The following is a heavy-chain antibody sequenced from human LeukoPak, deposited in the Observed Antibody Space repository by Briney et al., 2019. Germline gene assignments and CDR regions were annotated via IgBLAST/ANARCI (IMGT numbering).Heavy chain of an antibody. Sequence: ASVKVSCKASGYTFTSYGISWVRQAPGQGLEWMGWISAYNGNTNYAQKLQGRVTMTTDTSTSTAYMELRSLRSDDTAVYYCARGSRFPVLKYQLLPPDYWSQGTLVTVSS. V-gene: IGHV1-18*01. CDR3: ARGSRFPVLKYQLLPPDY. CDR1: GYTFTSYG. D-gene: IGHD2-2*01. CDR2: ISAYNGNT. J-gene: IGHJ4*02.